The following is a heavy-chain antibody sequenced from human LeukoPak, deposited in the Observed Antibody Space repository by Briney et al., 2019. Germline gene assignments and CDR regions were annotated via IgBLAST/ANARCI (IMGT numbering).Heavy chain of an antibody. J-gene: IGHJ4*02. D-gene: IGHD5-18*01. CDR3: ARTYVDTTFFDS. Sequence: GRSLRLSCVASGFSLSNYAINWVRAAPGKGLEWVSAISGSGGTIFYADSVRGRFAISRDNSKYTQYRQMTSLRAEDTAVYYCARTYVDTTFFDSWGQGTRVTVSS. V-gene: IGHV3-23*01. CDR1: GFSLSNYA. CDR2: ISGSGGTI.